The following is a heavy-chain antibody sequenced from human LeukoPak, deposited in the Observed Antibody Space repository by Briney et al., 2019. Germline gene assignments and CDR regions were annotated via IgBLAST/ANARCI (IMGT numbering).Heavy chain of an antibody. CDR2: IKQGGREK. V-gene: IGHV3-7*04. CDR3: AGDFGYFQH. Sequence: GGSLRLSCAASGFTFSSYWMTWVRQAAGKGLEWVANIKQGGREKYYVDSVKGRFTISRDNAKSSLYPQMNSLRDEDTAVYYCAGDFGYFQHWGQGTLVTVSS. D-gene: IGHD3-10*01. J-gene: IGHJ1*01. CDR1: GFTFSSYW.